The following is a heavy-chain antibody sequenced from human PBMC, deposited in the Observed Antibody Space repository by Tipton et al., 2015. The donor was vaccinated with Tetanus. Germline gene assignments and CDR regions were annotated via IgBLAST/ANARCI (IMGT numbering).Heavy chain of an antibody. V-gene: IGHV4-59*01. J-gene: IGHJ2*01. Sequence: LRLSCTVSGGSISSYYWSWIRQPPGKGLEWIGYIYYSGSTNYNPSLKSRVTISVDTSKNQFSLKLSSVTAADTAVYYCAREAKYSSGWLDLWGRGTLVTVSS. CDR3: AREAKYSSGWLDL. CDR2: IYYSGST. D-gene: IGHD6-19*01. CDR1: GGSISSYY.